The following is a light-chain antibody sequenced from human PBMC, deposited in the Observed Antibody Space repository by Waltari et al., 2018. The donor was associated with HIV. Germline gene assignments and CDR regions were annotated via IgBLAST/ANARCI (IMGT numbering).Light chain of an antibody. CDR1: QSVNEW. J-gene: IGKJ1*01. V-gene: IGKV1-5*03. Sequence: IQMTQSPETLSASVGDRVTITCRASQSVNEWLAWFQQKPGKAPKLLISKVSTLERGVPSRFSGSGSGTQFTLTISSLQPDDFATYYCQQFQSYWTFGQGTRVEIK. CDR2: KVS. CDR3: QQFQSYWT.